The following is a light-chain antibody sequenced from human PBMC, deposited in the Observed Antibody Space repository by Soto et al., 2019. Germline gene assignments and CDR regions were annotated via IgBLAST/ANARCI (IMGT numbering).Light chain of an antibody. Sequence: DIRMTQSPSTLSASVGDRVTITCRASQSINIWLAWYQQKPGKAPKLLIYDASTLDIGVPSRFSGSGFGTEFSLTISSLQPDDFATFYCQHYKSYSYTFGQGTKLEVK. J-gene: IGKJ2*01. CDR3: QHYKSYSYT. CDR2: DAS. CDR1: QSINIW. V-gene: IGKV1-5*01.